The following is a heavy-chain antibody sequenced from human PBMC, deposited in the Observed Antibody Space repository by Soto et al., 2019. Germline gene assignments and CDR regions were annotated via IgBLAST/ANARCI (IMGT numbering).Heavy chain of an antibody. V-gene: IGHV3-7*04. CDR3: ARDWVGYYYYGMDV. J-gene: IGHJ6*02. CDR2: IKQDGSEE. Sequence: GGSLRLSCAASGFTFSSYWMSWVRQAPGKGLEWVANIKQDGSEEYYVDSVKGRFTISRDNAKNSLYLQMNSLRAEDTAVYYCARDWVGYYYYGMDVWGQGTTVTVSS. D-gene: IGHD3-16*01. CDR1: GFTFSSYW.